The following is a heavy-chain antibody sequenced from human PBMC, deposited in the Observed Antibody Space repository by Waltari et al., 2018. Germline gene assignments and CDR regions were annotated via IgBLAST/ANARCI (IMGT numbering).Heavy chain of an antibody. D-gene: IGHD3-10*01. CDR2: INPNSGGT. Sequence: QVQLVQSGAEVKKPGASVTVSCKASGYTFTGYHIHWVRQAPGQGLAGVGWINPNSGGTSLSQRFQDRVTMTRDTSISTAYLELSSLRSDDTAVYYCALFGTETFDIWGQGTMVTVSS. V-gene: IGHV1-2*02. CDR1: GYTFTGYH. CDR3: ALFGTETFDI. J-gene: IGHJ3*02.